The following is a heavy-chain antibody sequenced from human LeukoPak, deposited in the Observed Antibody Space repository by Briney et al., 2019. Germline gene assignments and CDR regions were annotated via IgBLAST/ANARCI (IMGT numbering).Heavy chain of an antibody. CDR1: GFTFSSYA. J-gene: IGHJ4*02. CDR3: ARATGHRTQIDY. CDR2: ISGSGGST. D-gene: IGHD1-14*01. Sequence: GGSLRLSCAASGFTFSSYAMSWVRQAPGKGLEWVSAISGSGGSTYYADSVKGRFTISRDNSKNTLYLQMNSLRAEDTAVYYCARATGHRTQIDYWGQGTLVTVSS. V-gene: IGHV3-23*01.